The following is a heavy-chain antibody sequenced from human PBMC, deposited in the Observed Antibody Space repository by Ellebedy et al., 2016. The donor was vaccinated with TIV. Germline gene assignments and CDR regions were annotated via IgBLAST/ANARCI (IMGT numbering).Heavy chain of an antibody. Sequence: PGGSLRLSCTGSGFAFSSYEMNWVRQAPGKGLEWVSYISSRGNTIYNADFVKGRFTISRDNAKTSLYLQLNSLRVEDTAVYYCVKSLGSLDGFDFWGQGTMVTVSS. CDR3: VKSLGSLDGFDF. V-gene: IGHV3-48*03. D-gene: IGHD6-19*01. CDR1: GFAFSSYE. CDR2: ISSRGNTI. J-gene: IGHJ3*01.